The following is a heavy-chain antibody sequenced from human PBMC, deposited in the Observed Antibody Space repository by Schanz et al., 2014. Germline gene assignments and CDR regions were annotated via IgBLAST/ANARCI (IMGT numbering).Heavy chain of an antibody. CDR2: ITAYNGDT. Sequence: QVQLVQSGAEVKKPGSSVKVSCKASGGTFSSFGINWVRQAPGQGLEWMGRITAYNGDTNYALKLQGRVTMTTDTSTGTAYMKLSSLGSDDTALYYCTRGGYSYALSAFDIWGQGTMVTVSS. J-gene: IGHJ3*02. V-gene: IGHV1-18*01. D-gene: IGHD5-18*01. CDR1: GGTFSSFG. CDR3: TRGGYSYALSAFDI.